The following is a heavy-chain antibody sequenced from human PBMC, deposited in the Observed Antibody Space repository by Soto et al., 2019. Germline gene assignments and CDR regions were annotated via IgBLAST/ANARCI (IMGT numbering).Heavy chain of an antibody. Sequence: TSETLSLTCTVSGGSISSYYWSWIRQPPGKGLEWIGYIYYSGSTNYNPSLKSRVTISVDTSKNQFSLKLSSVTAADTAVYYCARDFAQLWRNWFDPWGQGTLVTVSS. CDR3: ARDFAQLWRNWFDP. CDR2: IYYSGST. CDR1: GGSISSYY. J-gene: IGHJ5*02. V-gene: IGHV4-59*01. D-gene: IGHD5-18*01.